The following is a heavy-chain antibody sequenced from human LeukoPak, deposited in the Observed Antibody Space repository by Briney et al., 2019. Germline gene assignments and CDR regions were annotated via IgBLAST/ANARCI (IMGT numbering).Heavy chain of an antibody. V-gene: IGHV6-1*01. CDR2: TYYRSTWYD. CDR3: ARRLTQYDCFDP. Sequence: SQTLSLTCAISGDSVSSNSATWNWIRQSPSRGLEWLGRTYYRSTWYDDYAVSVRGRITVNPDTSKNQFSLHLNSVTPEDTAVYYCARRLTQYDCFDPWGQGILVTVSS. J-gene: IGHJ5*02. CDR1: GDSVSSNSAT. D-gene: IGHD2-2*01.